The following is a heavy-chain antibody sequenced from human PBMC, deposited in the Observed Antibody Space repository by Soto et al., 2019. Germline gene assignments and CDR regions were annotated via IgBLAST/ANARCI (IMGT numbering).Heavy chain of an antibody. V-gene: IGHV3-64D*06. CDR2: ISSNGGST. J-gene: IGHJ4*02. CDR1: GLTFSSYD. CDR3: VKPPGSYYDRSTYYCV. D-gene: IGHD3-22*01. Sequence: ASGLTFSSYDIHWVRQAPGKGLEYVSSISSNGGSTYYAVSVKGRFTISRDNSRNTLYLQMSSLRAEDTAVYYCVKPPGSYYDRSTYYCVWGQGTLFTVSS.